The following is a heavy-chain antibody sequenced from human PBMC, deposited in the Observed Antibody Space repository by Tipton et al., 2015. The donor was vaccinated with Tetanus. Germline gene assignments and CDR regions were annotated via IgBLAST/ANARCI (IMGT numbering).Heavy chain of an antibody. V-gene: IGHV1-18*01. D-gene: IGHD3/OR15-3a*01. J-gene: IGHJ1*01. CDR3: ARGRGLGPHEYLEH. Sequence: QLVQSGAEVKKPGASVKVSCKASGYTFKHYGVNWVRQAPGQGLEWMGWISPFNENVNYAEKFLGSLTMTTDMSTATVYMDLRSWKSEDRSIYCFARGRGLGPHEYLEHWGQGTLVTVSS. CDR1: GYTFKHYG. CDR2: ISPFNENV.